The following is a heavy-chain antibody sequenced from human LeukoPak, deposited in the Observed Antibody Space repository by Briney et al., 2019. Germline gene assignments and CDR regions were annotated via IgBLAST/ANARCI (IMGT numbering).Heavy chain of an antibody. J-gene: IGHJ3*02. CDR1: GGTFSSYA. D-gene: IGHD3-9*01. CDR2: IIPIFGTA. V-gene: IGHV1-69*01. Sequence: SVKVSCKASGGTFSSYAISWVRQAPGQGLEWMGGIIPIFGTANYAQKFQGRVPITADESTSTAYMELSSLRSEDTAVYYCARGGLDYDILTGYYQAFDIWGQGTMVTVSS. CDR3: ARGGLDYDILTGYYQAFDI.